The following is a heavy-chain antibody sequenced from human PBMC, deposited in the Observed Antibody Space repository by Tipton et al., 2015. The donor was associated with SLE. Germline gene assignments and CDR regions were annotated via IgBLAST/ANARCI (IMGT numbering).Heavy chain of an antibody. Sequence: SLRLSCAASGFTFSSYAMHWVRQAPGKGLEWVAVISYDGSNKYYADSVKGRFTISRDNSKNTLYLQMNSLRAEDKAVYYCARSVAGIDYWGQGTLVTVSS. D-gene: IGHD6-19*01. CDR2: ISYDGSNK. J-gene: IGHJ4*02. CDR1: GFTFSSYA. V-gene: IGHV3-30-3*01. CDR3: ARSVAGIDY.